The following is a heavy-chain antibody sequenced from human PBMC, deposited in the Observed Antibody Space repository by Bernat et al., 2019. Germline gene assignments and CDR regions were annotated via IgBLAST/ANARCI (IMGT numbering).Heavy chain of an antibody. CDR2: IRSSSSYI. D-gene: IGHD3-10*01. J-gene: IGHJ6*02. CDR1: GFTFSSYS. V-gene: IGHV3-21*01. CDR3: ARAGSITMVRGVIISYYYYGMDV. Sequence: EVQLVESGGGLVKPGGSLRLSCAASGFTFSSYSMNWVRQAPGKGLEWVSSIRSSSSYIYYADSVKGRFTISRDNAKNSLYLQMNSLRAEDTAVYYCARAGSITMVRGVIISYYYYGMDVWGQGTTVTVSS.